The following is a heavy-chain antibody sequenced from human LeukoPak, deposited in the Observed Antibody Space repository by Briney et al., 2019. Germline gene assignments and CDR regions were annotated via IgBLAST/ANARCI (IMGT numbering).Heavy chain of an antibody. CDR1: GFTFSGHW. Sequence: GGSLRLSCAVSGFTFSGHWMFWVRQAPGKGLEWVSSDGSSTGYTDSVKGRFTVSRDNAKNTLYLQMNSLRVEDTAVYYCLRGDRRDYWGQGTLVTVSS. CDR2: DGSST. CDR3: LRGDRRDY. J-gene: IGHJ4*02. V-gene: IGHV3-74*01.